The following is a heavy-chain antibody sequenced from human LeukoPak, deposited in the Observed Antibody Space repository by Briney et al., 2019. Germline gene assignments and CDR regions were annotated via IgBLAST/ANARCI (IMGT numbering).Heavy chain of an antibody. J-gene: IGHJ4*02. V-gene: IGHV3-30-3*01. CDR3: ARDYSSAYFVDH. D-gene: IGHD3-22*01. CDR1: GFTFSTYV. Sequence: GGSLRLSCAASGFTFSTYVMHWVRQAPGKGLEWVAVISYDGSNKYYADSVKGRFTISRDNSKNTLFLQMNSLRAEDTAVYYCARDYSSAYFVDHWGQGTLVTVSS. CDR2: ISYDGSNK.